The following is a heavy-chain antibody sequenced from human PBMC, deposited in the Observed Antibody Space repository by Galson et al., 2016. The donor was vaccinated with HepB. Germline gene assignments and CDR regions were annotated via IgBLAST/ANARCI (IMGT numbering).Heavy chain of an antibody. J-gene: IGHJ4*02. CDR2: IYHSGST. CDR1: GASVSSAAYY. Sequence: TLSLPCIVSGASVSSAAYYWSWVRQPPGKTLEWIGYIYHSGSTKYNPSLQNRVTISVDTSTNQFSLKLSSVTAADTAVYYCVRGYDSGGYYSWGVFDYWGQGTLVTVSP. V-gene: IGHV4-61*08. D-gene: IGHD3-22*01. CDR3: VRGYDSGGYYSWGVFDY.